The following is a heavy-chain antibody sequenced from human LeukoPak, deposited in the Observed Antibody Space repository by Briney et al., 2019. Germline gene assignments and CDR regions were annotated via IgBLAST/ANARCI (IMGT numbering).Heavy chain of an antibody. CDR1: GDSINSYY. V-gene: IGHV4-59*01. J-gene: IGHJ4*02. CDR3: ARESYYDSSGSYDY. CDR2: IYYSGST. Sequence: PSETLSLTCTVSGDSINSYYWTWIRQPPGKGLEWIGYIYYSGSTNYNPSLKSRVTISVDTSKNQFSLRLTSVTAADTAVYYCARESYYDSSGSYDYWGQGTLVTVSS. D-gene: IGHD3-22*01.